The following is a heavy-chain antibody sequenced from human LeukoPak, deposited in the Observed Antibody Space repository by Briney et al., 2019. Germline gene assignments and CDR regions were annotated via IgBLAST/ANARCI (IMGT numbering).Heavy chain of an antibody. V-gene: IGHV3-66*01. J-gene: IGHJ4*02. CDR1: GFTFSIYA. D-gene: IGHD2-15*01. CDR2: IYSGGST. CDR3: AREDGYCSGGNCYSYFVS. Sequence: GGSLRLSCAASGFTFSIYAMSWVRQAPGKGLEWVSVIYSGGSTYYADSVKGRFTISRDNARNSLFLQMNSLRAEDTAVYYCAREDGYCSGGNCYSYFVSWGQGTLVTVSS.